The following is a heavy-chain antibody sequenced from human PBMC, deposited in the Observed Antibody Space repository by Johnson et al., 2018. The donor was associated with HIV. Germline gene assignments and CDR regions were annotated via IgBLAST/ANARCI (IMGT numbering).Heavy chain of an antibody. Sequence: QMLLVESGGGVDQPGRSLRLSCAASGFTFSSYGMHWVRQAPGKGLEWVAFISSDGSNKYFAVSVTGRFSISRDNSKNTLYLQMNSLRAEDTAVYYCAREADTEELAHDAFDIWGQGTMVTVSS. CDR3: AREADTEELAHDAFDI. CDR2: ISSDGSNK. J-gene: IGHJ3*02. V-gene: IGHV3-30*03. D-gene: IGHD5-18*01. CDR1: GFTFSSYG.